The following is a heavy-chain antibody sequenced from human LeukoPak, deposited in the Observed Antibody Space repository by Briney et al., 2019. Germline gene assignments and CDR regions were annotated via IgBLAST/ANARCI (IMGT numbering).Heavy chain of an antibody. CDR2: INPNTGDT. CDR3: ARSADGYTCGHFDF. J-gene: IGHJ4*02. D-gene: IGHD5-18*01. V-gene: IGHV1-2*02. Sequence: GASVKVSCKASGYTCTAYYMHWVRQAPGQGLEWMGWINPNTGDTNYAQNFQGRVTMNRDTSISTAYMELSSLRSDDTAVYYCARSADGYTCGHFDFWGQGTLVTVSS. CDR1: GYTCTAYY.